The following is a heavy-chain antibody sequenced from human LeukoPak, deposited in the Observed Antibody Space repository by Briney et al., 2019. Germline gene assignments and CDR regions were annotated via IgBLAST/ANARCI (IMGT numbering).Heavy chain of an antibody. J-gene: IGHJ4*02. D-gene: IGHD5-18*01. CDR2: FDVIDSET. CDR1: GSSLSELS. CDR3: AAGRPYSLLDY. Sequence: ASVKVSCTVSGSSLSELSLYWVRQAPGKGGEGMGGFDVIDSETFYAQKFRGRVTMTEDSSTDTAHMDLRSPTSAATDFYSCAAGRPYSLLDYWGQGTLVTVSS. V-gene: IGHV1-24*01.